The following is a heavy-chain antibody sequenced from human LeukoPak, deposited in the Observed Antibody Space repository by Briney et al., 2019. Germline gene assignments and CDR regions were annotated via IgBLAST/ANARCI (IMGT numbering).Heavy chain of an antibody. CDR1: GITLSNYA. Sequence: GGSLRLSCAVSGITLSNYAMSWVRQAPGKGLEWVAGISGSGGGTHYADSVKGRFPISRDNPKNTLYLQMNNLRAGDTAVYFCAKRGVVIRVILVGFHKEAYYFDSWGQGALVTVSS. CDR2: ISGSGGGT. J-gene: IGHJ4*02. CDR3: AKRGVVIRVILVGFHKEAYYFDS. D-gene: IGHD3-22*01. V-gene: IGHV3-23*01.